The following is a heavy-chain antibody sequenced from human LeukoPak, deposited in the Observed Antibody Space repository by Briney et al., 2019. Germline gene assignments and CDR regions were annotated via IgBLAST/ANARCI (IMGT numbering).Heavy chain of an antibody. J-gene: IGHJ4*02. Sequence: KASETLSLTCTVSGGSISSSSYYWGWIRQPPGKGLEWIGSIYYSGSTYYNPSLKSRVTISVDTSKNQFSLKLSSVTAADTAVYYCASGSWGYFDYWGQGTLVTVSS. CDR3: ASGSWGYFDY. CDR1: GGSISSSSYY. V-gene: IGHV4-39*07. CDR2: IYYSGST. D-gene: IGHD6-13*01.